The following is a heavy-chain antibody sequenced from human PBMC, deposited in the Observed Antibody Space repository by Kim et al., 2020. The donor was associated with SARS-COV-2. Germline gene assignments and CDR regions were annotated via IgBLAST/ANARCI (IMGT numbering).Heavy chain of an antibody. CDR3: AKAILYCSSTSCYTLDY. J-gene: IGHJ4*02. Sequence: VKGRVTISRDNSKNTLYLKMNSLRAEDTAVYYCAKAILYCSSTSCYTLDYWGQGTLVTVSS. D-gene: IGHD2-2*02. V-gene: IGHV3-23*01.